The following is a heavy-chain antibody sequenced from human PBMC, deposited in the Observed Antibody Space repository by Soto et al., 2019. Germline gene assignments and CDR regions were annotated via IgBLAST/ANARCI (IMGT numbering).Heavy chain of an antibody. J-gene: IGHJ6*02. D-gene: IGHD2-2*01. CDR3: ARSIVLVPAGGVYYYYYGMDV. CDR1: GYTFTNYA. V-gene: IGHV1-3*01. Sequence: GASVKVSCKASGYTFTNYAMHWVRQAPGQRLEWVGWVNAGNGYTKYSQKFQGWVTMTRDTSISTVYMELSSLKSDDTAVYYCARSIVLVPAGGVYYYYYGMDVWGQGTTVTVSS. CDR2: VNAGNGYT.